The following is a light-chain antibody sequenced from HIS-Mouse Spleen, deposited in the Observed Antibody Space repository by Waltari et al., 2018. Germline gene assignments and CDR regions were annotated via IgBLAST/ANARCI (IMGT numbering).Light chain of an antibody. CDR3: QAWDSSYSV. J-gene: IGLJ2*01. V-gene: IGLV3-1*01. CDR2: QDS. Sequence: SYELTQPPSVSVSPGQTASITCSGDKLGDKYACWYQQKPGQSPALVISQDSKRPSGIPERFSGSNFGNTATLTISGTQAMDEADYYCQAWDSSYSVFGGGTKLTVL. CDR1: KLGDKY.